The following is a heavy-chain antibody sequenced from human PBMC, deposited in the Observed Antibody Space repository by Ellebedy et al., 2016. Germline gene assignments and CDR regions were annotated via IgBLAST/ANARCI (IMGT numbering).Heavy chain of an antibody. J-gene: IGHJ3*02. CDR3: ARARSDSSTYYVDGFDI. Sequence: GGSLRLXXAASGFTFSSYAMHWVRQATGQGLEWMGWMNPNSGNTGYAQKFQGRVTMTMNTAISTGYMELNSLRSEDTAVYYCARARSDSSTYYVDGFDIWGQGTMVTVSS. CDR1: GFTFSSYA. D-gene: IGHD3-22*01. V-gene: IGHV1-8*02. CDR2: MNPNSGNT.